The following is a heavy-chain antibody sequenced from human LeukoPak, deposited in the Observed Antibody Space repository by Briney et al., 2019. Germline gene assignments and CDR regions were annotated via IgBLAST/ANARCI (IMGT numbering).Heavy chain of an antibody. J-gene: IGHJ4*02. CDR3: ARDLGTGSTNYFDY. Sequence: NPGGSLRLSCAASGFTFSDYYMSWIRQAPGKGLEWVSYISSSSSYTNYADSVKGRFTISRDNAKNSLYLQMNSLRAEDTVVYYCARDLGTGSTNYFDYWGQGTLVTVSS. CDR2: ISSSSSYT. D-gene: IGHD2-2*01. CDR1: GFTFSDYY. V-gene: IGHV3-11*06.